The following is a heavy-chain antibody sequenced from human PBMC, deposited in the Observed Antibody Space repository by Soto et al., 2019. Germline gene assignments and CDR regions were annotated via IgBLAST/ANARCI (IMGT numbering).Heavy chain of an antibody. CDR3: AKDLAGLNDY. V-gene: IGHV3-23*01. CDR1: SVTFSSNA. Sequence: SLMLCFAATSVTFSSNAKIWVRQAPGKGLEWVSAISGSGGSTYYADSVKGRFTISRDNSKNTLYLQMNSLRAEDTAVYYCAKDLAGLNDYWGQGTLVTVSS. CDR2: ISGSGGST. J-gene: IGHJ4*02.